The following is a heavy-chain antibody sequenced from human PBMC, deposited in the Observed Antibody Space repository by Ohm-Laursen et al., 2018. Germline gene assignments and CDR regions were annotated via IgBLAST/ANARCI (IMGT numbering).Heavy chain of an antibody. V-gene: IGHV1-18*01. J-gene: IGHJ3*02. D-gene: IGHD3-22*01. Sequence: SVKVSCKASGYTFSSYGIAWVRQAPGQGLECMGWIGAYNGNTEYAQNLQGRVTITTDTSTSTAYMELRSLRSDDTAVYYCARGYYDSRGSAFEIWGQGTMVTVSS. CDR2: IGAYNGNT. CDR3: ARGYYDSRGSAFEI. CDR1: GYTFSSYG.